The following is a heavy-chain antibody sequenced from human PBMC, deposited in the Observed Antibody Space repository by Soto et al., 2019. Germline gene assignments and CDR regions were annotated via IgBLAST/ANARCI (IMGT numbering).Heavy chain of an antibody. CDR1: GGSFSGYY. D-gene: IGHD3-3*01. J-gene: IGHJ5*02. CDR2: INHGGGT. CDR3: ASRGVTIFGVVSRGFDP. V-gene: IGHV4-34*01. Sequence: SETLSLTCAVYGGSFSGYYWSWIRQPPGKGLEWIGEINHGGGTNYNPSLKSRVTISVDKSKNQFSLKLSSVTAADTAVYYCASRGVTIFGVVSRGFDPWGQGTLVTVSS.